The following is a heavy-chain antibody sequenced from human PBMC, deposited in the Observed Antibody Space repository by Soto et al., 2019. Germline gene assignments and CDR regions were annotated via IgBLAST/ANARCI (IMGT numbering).Heavy chain of an antibody. CDR2: SSNSGTFS. V-gene: IGHV3-11*06. CDR1: GFTSSDYY. CDR3: ARSGDNYNRLDY. D-gene: IGHD1-1*01. J-gene: IGHJ4*02. Sequence: GGSLRLSCEGSGFTSSDYYISWIRQAPGKGLEWISYSSNSGTFSRYADSVKGRFSISRDNTKNLLYLQMNSLRAEDTAVYYCARSGDNYNRLDYWGQGTPVTVSS.